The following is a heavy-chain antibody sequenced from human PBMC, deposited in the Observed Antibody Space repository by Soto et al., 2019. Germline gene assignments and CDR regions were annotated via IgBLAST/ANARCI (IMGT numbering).Heavy chain of an antibody. V-gene: IGHV3-30-3*01. Sequence: GGSLRLSCAASGFTFSSYAMHWVRQAPGKGLEWVAVISYDGSNKYYADSVKGRFTISRDNSKNTLYLQMNSLRAEDTAVYYCARDHLLTYYDSSGYGAYWGQGTLVTVSS. CDR3: ARDHLLTYYDSSGYGAY. J-gene: IGHJ4*02. CDR1: GFTFSSYA. D-gene: IGHD3-22*01. CDR2: ISYDGSNK.